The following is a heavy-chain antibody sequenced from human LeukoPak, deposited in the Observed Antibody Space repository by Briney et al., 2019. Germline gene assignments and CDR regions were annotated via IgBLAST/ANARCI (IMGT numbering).Heavy chain of an antibody. J-gene: IGHJ6*03. V-gene: IGHV3-15*01. CDR2: IKSKTDGGTT. CDR1: GFTFSNAW. Sequence: AGGSLRLSCAASGFTFSNAWMSWVRQAPGKGLEWVGRIKSKTDGGTTDYAAPVKGRFTISRDDSKNTLYLQMNSLKTEDTAVYYCTPTNDYSNYYYYYMDVWGKGTTVTVTS. D-gene: IGHD4-11*01. CDR3: TPTNDYSNYYYYYMDV.